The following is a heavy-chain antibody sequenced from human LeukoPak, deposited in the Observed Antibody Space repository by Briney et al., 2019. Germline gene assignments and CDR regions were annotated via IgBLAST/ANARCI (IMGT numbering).Heavy chain of an antibody. V-gene: IGHV3-30-3*01. CDR2: ISYDGSNK. J-gene: IGHJ4*02. D-gene: IGHD3-16*02. CDR3: ARGLGRLGELSLVFGY. CDR1: GFTFSSYA. Sequence: PGGSLRLSCAASGFTFSSYAMHWVRQAPGKGLEWVAVISYDGSNKYYADSVKGRFTISRDNSKNTPYLQMNSLRAEDTAVYYCARGLGRLGELSLVFGYWGQGTLVTVSS.